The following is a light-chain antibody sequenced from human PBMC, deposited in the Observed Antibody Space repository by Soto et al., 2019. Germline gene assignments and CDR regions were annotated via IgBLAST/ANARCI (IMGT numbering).Light chain of an antibody. CDR1: RVISTS. CDR3: QQTYTTPHT. CDR2: SAS. V-gene: IGKV1-39*01. J-gene: IGKJ2*01. Sequence: DIQMTQSPSSLSASVGDRVTITCRASRVISTSLNWYQRKPGTAPDLLIYSASTLQSGVPSRFSGSGSGTDFTLTISSLQPEDFATYFCQQTYTTPHTFGQGTKLEI.